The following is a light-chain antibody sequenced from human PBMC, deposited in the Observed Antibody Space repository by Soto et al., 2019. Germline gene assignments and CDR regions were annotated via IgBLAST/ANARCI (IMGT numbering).Light chain of an antibody. CDR2: EVN. V-gene: IGLV2-14*01. J-gene: IGLJ1*01. Sequence: QSVLTQPASVSGSPGQSITISCTGTSSDVGGYNYVSWYQQHPGKAPKLMIYEVNNRPSGVSNRFPGSKSGKTASLTISGLQAEDDADYYCSSFTTSSTYVFGTGTKLTVL. CDR3: SSFTTSSTYV. CDR1: SSDVGGYNY.